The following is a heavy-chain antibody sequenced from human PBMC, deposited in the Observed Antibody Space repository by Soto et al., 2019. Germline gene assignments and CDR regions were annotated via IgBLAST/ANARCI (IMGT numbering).Heavy chain of an antibody. CDR1: GFTFSGSA. Sequence: EVQLVESGGGLVQPGGSLKLSCAASGFTFSGSAMHWVRQASGKGLEWVGRIRSKANSYATAYAASVKGRFTISRDDSKNTAYLQMNSLKTEDTAVYYCTTQADIVVVVVGVRNTFDPWGQGTLVTVSS. CDR3: TTQADIVVVVVGVRNTFDP. CDR2: IRSKANSYAT. V-gene: IGHV3-73*02. D-gene: IGHD2-15*01. J-gene: IGHJ5*02.